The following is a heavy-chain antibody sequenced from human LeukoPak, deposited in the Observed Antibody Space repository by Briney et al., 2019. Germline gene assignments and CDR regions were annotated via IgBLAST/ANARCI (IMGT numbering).Heavy chain of an antibody. J-gene: IGHJ5*02. CDR2: INAGNGNT. Sequence: ASVKVSCKASGYTFTGYAMHWVRQAPGQRLEWMGWINAGNGNTKYSQKFQGRVTITRDTSASTAYMELSSLRSEDTAVYYCARPRGVVPAASAWFDPWGQGTLVTVSS. V-gene: IGHV1-3*01. CDR1: GYTFTGYA. CDR3: ARPRGVVPAASAWFDP. D-gene: IGHD2-2*01.